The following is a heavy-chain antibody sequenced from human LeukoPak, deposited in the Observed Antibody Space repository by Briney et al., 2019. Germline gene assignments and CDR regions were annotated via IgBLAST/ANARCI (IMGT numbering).Heavy chain of an antibody. V-gene: IGHV3-21*01. CDR3: AREGRPYYYYGMDV. D-gene: IGHD3-10*01. Sequence: GGSLRLSCAASGFTFSSYSMNWVRQAPGKGLEWVSSISSSSSYIYYADSVKGRFTISRDNSKNTLYLQMNSLRAEDTAVYYCAREGRPYYYYGMDVWGQGTTVTVSS. CDR1: GFTFSSYS. CDR2: ISSSSSYI. J-gene: IGHJ6*02.